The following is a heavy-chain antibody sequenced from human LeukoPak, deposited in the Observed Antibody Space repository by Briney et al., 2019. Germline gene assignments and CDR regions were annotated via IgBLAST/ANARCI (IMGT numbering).Heavy chain of an antibody. V-gene: IGHV4-59*01. CDR3: ARQSDPYYHYGLDF. CDR2: VYYTGTT. Sequence: SETLSLTCALSGGSIRNYYWSWIRQPLGKGLEWIGYVYYTGTTSYNPSLKSRVTISFETSKNQFSLTLNSVTAADTAVYHCARQSDPYYHYGLDFWGQGTTVIVSS. CDR1: GGSIRNYY. J-gene: IGHJ6*02.